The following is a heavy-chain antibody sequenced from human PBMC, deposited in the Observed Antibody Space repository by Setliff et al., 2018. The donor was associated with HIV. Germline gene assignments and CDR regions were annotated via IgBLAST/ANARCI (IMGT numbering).Heavy chain of an antibody. J-gene: IGHJ4*02. D-gene: IGHD2-15*01. CDR2: IMPIFGTA. CDR3: ARGQFLAPDMV. V-gene: IGHV1-69*06. CDR1: GGSFSSYC. Sequence: SVQVSCKASGGSFSSYCLSWVRQAPGQGLEWMGGIMPIFGTANYAQKFQDRVTITADMSTHTAYMELSSLTSEDTAMYYCARGQFLAPDMVWGQGTLVTVSS.